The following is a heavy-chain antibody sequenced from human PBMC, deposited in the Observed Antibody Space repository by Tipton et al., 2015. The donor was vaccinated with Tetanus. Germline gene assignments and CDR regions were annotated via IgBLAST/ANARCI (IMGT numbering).Heavy chain of an antibody. CDR3: ARQLWGYWFDP. V-gene: IGHV4-39*01. J-gene: IGHJ5*02. CDR2: IYYRGDT. D-gene: IGHD7-27*01. CDR1: GDSISSSRFY. Sequence: TLSLTCTVTGDSISSSRFYWGWVRLAPGKGPEWIGSIYYRGDTYHSPSLKSRVTMSVDTSKNQFSVTLSSVTAADTAVYYCARQLWGYWFDPWGQGTQVTVSS.